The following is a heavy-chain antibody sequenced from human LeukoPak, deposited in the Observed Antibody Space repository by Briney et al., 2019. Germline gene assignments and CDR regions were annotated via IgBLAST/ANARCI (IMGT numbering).Heavy chain of an antibody. CDR2: INHSGST. D-gene: IGHD2-15*01. J-gene: IGHJ6*03. V-gene: IGHV4-34*01. Sequence: SETLSFTCAVYGGSFSGYYWSWIRQPPGKGLEWIGEINHSGSTNYNPSLKSRVTISVDTSKNQFSLKLSSVTAADTAVYYCARGIPRYCSGGSCYSGDYYYYYYMDVWGKGTTVTVSS. CDR3: ARGIPRYCSGGSCYSGDYYYYYYMDV. CDR1: GGSFSGYY.